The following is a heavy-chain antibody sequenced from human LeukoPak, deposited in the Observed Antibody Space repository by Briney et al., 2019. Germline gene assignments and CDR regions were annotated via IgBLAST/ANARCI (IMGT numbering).Heavy chain of an antibody. J-gene: IGHJ3*02. D-gene: IGHD5-24*01. CDR1: GFTFRSFA. CDR2: ISGSGGST. Sequence: PGGSLRLSCAASGFTFRSFAMSWVRQAPGKGLEWVSTISGSGGSTYYADSVKGRFTISRDISKNMLYLQMNSLRAEDTAVYYCAKDRREGYNSDAFDIWGEGTVVTVSS. V-gene: IGHV3-23*01. CDR3: AKDRREGYNSDAFDI.